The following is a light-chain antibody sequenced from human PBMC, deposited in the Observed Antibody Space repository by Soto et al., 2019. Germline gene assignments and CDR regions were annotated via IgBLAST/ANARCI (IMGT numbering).Light chain of an antibody. V-gene: IGKV1-5*01. CDR2: DAS. J-gene: IGKJ2*01. CDR1: QSISTW. CDR3: QQYNSYTT. Sequence: DIQMTQSPSTLSASVGDRVTITCRASQSISTWLAWYQQKPGKAPKLLIYDASSLQGGVPSRFSGHGSGTDFTLTISSLQPDDFATYYCQQYNSYTTFGQGTKVDIK.